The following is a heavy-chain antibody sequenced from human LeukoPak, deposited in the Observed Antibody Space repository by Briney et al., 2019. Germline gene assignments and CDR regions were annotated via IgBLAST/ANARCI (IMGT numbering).Heavy chain of an antibody. V-gene: IGHV1-46*01. J-gene: IGHJ4*02. D-gene: IGHD6-13*01. CDR3: ARTCSSSDEFDY. CDR2: INPSGGST. Sequence: GASVKVSCKASGYTFTSCYIHWVRQAPGQGLEWMGIINPSGGSTTYAQKFQGRVAMTRDTSTSRVYMEVSSLRSEDTAVYYCARTCSSSDEFDYWGQGTLVTVSS. CDR1: GYTFTSCY.